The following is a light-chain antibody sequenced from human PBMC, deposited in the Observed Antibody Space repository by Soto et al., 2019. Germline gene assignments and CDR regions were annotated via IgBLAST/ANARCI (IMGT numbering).Light chain of an antibody. J-gene: IGKJ1*01. Sequence: DIVMTQSPGTLSLSPGERATLSCRASQSISSNYLASYQQKPGQYPRLLIYGASSRATGIPDRFSGRGSGTDFTLTISRLEPEDFAVYFCQQYGTSPRTFGQGTKVDIK. V-gene: IGKV3-20*01. CDR3: QQYGTSPRT. CDR1: QSISSNY. CDR2: GAS.